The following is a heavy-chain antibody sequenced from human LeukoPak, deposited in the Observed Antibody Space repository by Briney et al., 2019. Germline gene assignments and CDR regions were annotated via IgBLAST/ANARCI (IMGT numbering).Heavy chain of an antibody. CDR1: GFTFSTCA. V-gene: IGHV3-64D*09. CDR3: VKDLSGWYTFDH. CDR2: INDNGDTT. D-gene: IGHD6-19*01. J-gene: IGHJ4*02. Sequence: GGSLRLSCSASGFTFSTCAMHWVRQAPEKGLEYVSGINDNGDTTHYGDSVRGRFTISRDDSKNTLHLQMSSLRAEDTALYYCVKDLSGWYTFDHWGQGTLVTVSS.